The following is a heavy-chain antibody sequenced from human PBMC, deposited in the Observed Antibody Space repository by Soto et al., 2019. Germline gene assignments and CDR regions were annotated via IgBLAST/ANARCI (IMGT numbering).Heavy chain of an antibody. CDR1: GYTFTNFY. CDR2: VNPNGGST. V-gene: IGHV1-46*03. Sequence: QVQLVQSGPEVKEPGASVKISCKASGYTFTNFYIHWVRQAPGQGLEWMGIVNPNGGSTNYAQNPKGRITISRDTSTSTVYMDLSSLRSEDTAVYYCARGLASGDYWGQGTLVTVSS. D-gene: IGHD6-6*01. CDR3: ARGLASGDY. J-gene: IGHJ4*02.